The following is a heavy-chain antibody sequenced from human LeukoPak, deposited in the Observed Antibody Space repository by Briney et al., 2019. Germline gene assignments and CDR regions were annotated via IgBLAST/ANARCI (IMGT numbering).Heavy chain of an antibody. Sequence: GGSLRLSCAASGFTVSSNYMSWVRQAPGKGLEWVSVIYTDGSTYYADSVKGRFTISRDNSKNTLYLQMNSLRAEDTAVYYCAKDRTTMVRGVPSLWGQGTLVTVSS. D-gene: IGHD3-10*01. CDR2: IYTDGST. V-gene: IGHV3-53*05. CDR3: AKDRTTMVRGVPSL. CDR1: GFTVSSNY. J-gene: IGHJ4*02.